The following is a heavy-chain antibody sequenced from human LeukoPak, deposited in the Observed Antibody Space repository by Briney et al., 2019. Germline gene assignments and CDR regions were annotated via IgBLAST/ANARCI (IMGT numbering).Heavy chain of an antibody. V-gene: IGHV4-39*07. CDR3: ASTTHSRFDY. D-gene: IGHD1-1*01. Sequence: SETLSLTCTVSGGSIRSNSYYWGWVSQPPGRGVEWSVSIYFSGSTYYNTALKRRVTISVDTPKNQFSLKLSSVTAADTAVYYCASTTHSRFDYWGQGTLVTVSS. CDR1: GGSIRSNSYY. J-gene: IGHJ4*02. CDR2: IYFSGST.